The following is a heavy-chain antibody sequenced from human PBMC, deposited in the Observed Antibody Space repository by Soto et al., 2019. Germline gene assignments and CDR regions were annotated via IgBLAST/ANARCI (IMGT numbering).Heavy chain of an antibody. CDR2: INPNSGGT. CDR3: ARDRVKTGTKREGAYYYYGMDV. CDR1: GYTFTGYY. Sequence: ASVKVSCKASGYTFTGYYMHWVRQAPGQGLEWMGWINPNSGGTNYAQKFQGRVTMTRDTSISTAYMELSRLRSDDTAVYYGARDRVKTGTKREGAYYYYGMDVWGQGTTVTVSS. D-gene: IGHD1-1*01. V-gene: IGHV1-2*02. J-gene: IGHJ6*02.